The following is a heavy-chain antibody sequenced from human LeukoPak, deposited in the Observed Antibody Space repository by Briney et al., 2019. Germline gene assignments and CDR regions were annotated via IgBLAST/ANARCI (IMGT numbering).Heavy chain of an antibody. J-gene: IGHJ4*02. D-gene: IGHD3-10*01. CDR1: GFTFSNYV. V-gene: IGHV3-23*01. CDR2: ITGSGRTT. Sequence: PGGSLRLSCAASGFTFSNYVMNWVRQAPGKGLEWVSGITGSGRTTYYADSVKGRFIISRDNSKNTLYLQMSSVRAEDTAVYYCANENGGPDYWGQGTLVTVSS. CDR3: ANENGGPDY.